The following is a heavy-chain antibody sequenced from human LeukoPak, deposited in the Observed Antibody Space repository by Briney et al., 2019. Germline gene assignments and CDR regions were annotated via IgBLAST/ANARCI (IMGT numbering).Heavy chain of an antibody. CDR3: AKDRSVAVSGTAECADY. J-gene: IGHJ4*02. D-gene: IGHD6-19*01. Sequence: PGRSLRLPCAASGFTWSSYVMHWVRQAPGKGLEWVAVISFDGSNEYYADSVKGRFTISRDNSKNTLYLQMNSLRVEDTAVYYCAKDRSVAVSGTAECADYWGRGTLVTVSS. CDR2: ISFDGSNE. V-gene: IGHV3-30*18. CDR1: GFTWSSYV.